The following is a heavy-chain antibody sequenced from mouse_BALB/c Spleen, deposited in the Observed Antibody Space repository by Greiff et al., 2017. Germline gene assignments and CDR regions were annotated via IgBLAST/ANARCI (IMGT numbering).Heavy chain of an antibody. Sequence: EVQLVESGGGLVKPGGSLKLSCAASGFAFSSYDMSWVRQTPEKRLEWVAYISSGGGSTYYPDTVKGRFTISRDNAKNTLYLQMSSLKSEDTAMYYCARHGYGYRFDYWGQGTTLTVSS. CDR2: ISSGGGST. CDR1: GFAFSSYD. D-gene: IGHD1-2*01. J-gene: IGHJ2*01. V-gene: IGHV5-12-1*01. CDR3: ARHGYGYRFDY.